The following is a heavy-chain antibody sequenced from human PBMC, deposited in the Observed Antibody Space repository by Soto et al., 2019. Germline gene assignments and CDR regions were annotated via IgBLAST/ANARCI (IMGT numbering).Heavy chain of an antibody. D-gene: IGHD2-8*01. CDR2: INPSGGST. Sequence: ASVKVSCKASGYTFTSYYMHWVRQAPGQRLEWMGIINPSGGSTSYAQKFQGRVTMTRDTSTSTVYMELSSLRSEDTAVYYCARDESYCTNGVCYLRYYYYGMDVWGQGTTVTVSS. J-gene: IGHJ6*02. V-gene: IGHV1-46*01. CDR3: ARDESYCTNGVCYLRYYYYGMDV. CDR1: GYTFTSYY.